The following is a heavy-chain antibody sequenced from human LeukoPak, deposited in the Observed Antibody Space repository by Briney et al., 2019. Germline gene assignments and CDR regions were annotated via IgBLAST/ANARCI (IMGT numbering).Heavy chain of an antibody. V-gene: IGHV4-59*08. CDR1: GASTSSFS. CDR2: IHYSGST. CDR3: ARHGGETIVATILHAFDI. J-gene: IGHJ3*02. D-gene: IGHD5-12*01. Sequence: SETLSLTCTVSGASTSSFSWSWIRQPPGKGLEWIGYIHYSGSTNYNSSLKSRVTISVDASKNQFSLKLSSVTAADTAVYYCARHGGETIVATILHAFDIWGQGTMVTVPS.